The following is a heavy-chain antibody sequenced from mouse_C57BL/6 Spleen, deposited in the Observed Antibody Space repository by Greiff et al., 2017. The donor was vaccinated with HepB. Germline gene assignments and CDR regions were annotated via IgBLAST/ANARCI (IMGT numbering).Heavy chain of an antibody. CDR3: ARSTVVAHWYFDV. CDR2: ISDGGSYT. CDR1: GFTFSSYA. D-gene: IGHD1-1*01. J-gene: IGHJ1*03. Sequence: EVKVVESGGGLVKPGGSLKLSCAASGFTFSSYAMSWVRQTPEKRLEWVATISDGGSYTYYPDNVKGRFTISRDNATNNLYLQMSHLKSEDTAMYYCARSTVVAHWYFDVLGTGTTVTVSS. V-gene: IGHV5-4*03.